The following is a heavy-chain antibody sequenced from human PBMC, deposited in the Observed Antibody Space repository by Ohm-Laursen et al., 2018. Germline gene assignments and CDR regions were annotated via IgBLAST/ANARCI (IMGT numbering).Heavy chain of an antibody. Sequence: GTLSLTCTVSGGSISSSSYYWGWIRQPPGKGLEWIGSIYYSGSTYYNPSLKSRVTISVDTSKNQFSLKLTSVTAADTAVYYCARDRPTAITGFDYWGQGTLVTVSS. D-gene: IGHD2-21*02. CDR1: GGSISSSSYY. CDR3: ARDRPTAITGFDY. V-gene: IGHV4-39*07. J-gene: IGHJ4*02. CDR2: IYYSGST.